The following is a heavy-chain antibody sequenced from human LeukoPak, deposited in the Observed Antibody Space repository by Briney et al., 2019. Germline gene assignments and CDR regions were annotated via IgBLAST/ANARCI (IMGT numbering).Heavy chain of an antibody. CDR2: IYSGGST. J-gene: IGHJ6*02. CDR1: GFTVNNNY. D-gene: IGHD2-15*01. V-gene: IGHV3-53*04. CDR3: TKVVSGGGNLVMDV. Sequence: GGSLRLSCAASGFTVNNNYMSWVRQAPGKGLECVSVIYSGGSTKYADSVKGRFIVSRHNSENTLYLQLSSLRPEDTAVYYCTKVVSGGGNLVMDVWGQGTTVTVSS.